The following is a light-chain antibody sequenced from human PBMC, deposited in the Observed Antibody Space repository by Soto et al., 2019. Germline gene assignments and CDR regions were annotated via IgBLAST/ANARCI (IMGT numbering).Light chain of an antibody. CDR1: QSVSNNY. CDR2: DAS. J-gene: IGKJ5*01. Sequence: EIVLTQSPGTLSLSPGDGASLSCGASQSVSNNYLAWYQQKPGQAPRLLVYDASTRATGIPDRFSGSGSGTDFILSISGLEPEDFAVYYCQQYGAPPVTFGQGTRLEI. CDR3: QQYGAPPVT. V-gene: IGKV3-20*01.